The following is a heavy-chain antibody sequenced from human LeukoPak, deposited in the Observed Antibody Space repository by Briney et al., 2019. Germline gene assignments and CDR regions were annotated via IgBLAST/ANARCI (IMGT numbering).Heavy chain of an antibody. V-gene: IGHV3-20*04. CDR1: GGSISSGGYS. J-gene: IGHJ4*02. Sequence: ETLSLTCAVSGGSISSGGYSWSWIRQPPGKGLEWVSGINWNGGSTGYADSVKGRFTISRDNAKNSLYLQMNSLRAEDTALYYCARVNYGSGSYTYYFDYWGQGTLVTVSS. CDR3: ARVNYGSGSYTYYFDY. D-gene: IGHD3-10*01. CDR2: INWNGGST.